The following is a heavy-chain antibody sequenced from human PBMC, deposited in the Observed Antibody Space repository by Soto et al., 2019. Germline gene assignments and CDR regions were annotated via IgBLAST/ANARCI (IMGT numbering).Heavy chain of an antibody. V-gene: IGHV3-48*01. J-gene: IGHJ5*02. CDR2: ISSSSSTI. CDR3: AREEGLLNWFDP. Sequence: EVQLVESGGGLVQPGGSLRLSCAASRFTFSSYSMNWVRQAPGKGLEWVSYISSSSSTIYYADSVKGRVTISRDNAKNSLYLQMNSLRAEDTAVYYCAREEGLLNWFDPWGQGTLVTVSS. D-gene: IGHD1-26*01. CDR1: RFTFSSYS.